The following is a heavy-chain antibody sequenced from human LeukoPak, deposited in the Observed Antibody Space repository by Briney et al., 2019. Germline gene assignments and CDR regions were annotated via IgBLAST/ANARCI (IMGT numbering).Heavy chain of an antibody. D-gene: IGHD6-19*01. CDR3: ARDSTQWMVPQYYFDY. V-gene: IGHV3-30-3*01. Sequence: GGSLRLSCAASGFTFSSYAMSWVRQAPGKGLEWVAVISYDGSNKYYADSVKGRFTISRDNSKNTLYLQMNSLRAEDTAVYYCARDSTQWMVPQYYFDYWGQGTLVTVSS. J-gene: IGHJ4*02. CDR1: GFTFSSYA. CDR2: ISYDGSNK.